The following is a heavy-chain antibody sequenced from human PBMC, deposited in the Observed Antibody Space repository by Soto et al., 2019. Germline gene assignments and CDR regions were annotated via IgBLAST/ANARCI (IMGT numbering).Heavy chain of an antibody. Sequence: QVQLVQSGAEVKKPGSSVKVSCKASGGTFSSYAISWVRQAPGQGLEWMGGIIPIFGTANYAQKFQGRVTITAVKSTSTAYMELCSLRSEDTAVYYCARERWIAVAGNWYFDLWGRGTLVTASS. CDR3: ARERWIAVAGNWYFDL. J-gene: IGHJ2*01. CDR1: GGTFSSYA. D-gene: IGHD6-19*01. CDR2: IIPIFGTA. V-gene: IGHV1-69*06.